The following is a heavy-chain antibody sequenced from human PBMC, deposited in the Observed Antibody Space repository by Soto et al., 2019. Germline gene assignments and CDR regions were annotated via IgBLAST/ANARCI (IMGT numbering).Heavy chain of an antibody. Sequence: QMQLVESGGGVVHPGRSLRLSCEASGFTFSSDGMHWVRQAPGKGLEWVALISFEGSDKYYADSVKGRFTISRDNSKNTMYLQMNSLRAEDTAVYYCAKVASGSRYMDVWGKGTTVTVSS. V-gene: IGHV3-30*18. CDR2: ISFEGSDK. D-gene: IGHD3-10*01. CDR1: GFTFSSDG. CDR3: AKVASGSRYMDV. J-gene: IGHJ6*03.